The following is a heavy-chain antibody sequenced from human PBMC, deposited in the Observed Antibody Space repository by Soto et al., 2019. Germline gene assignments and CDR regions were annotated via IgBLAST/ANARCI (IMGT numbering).Heavy chain of an antibody. CDR2: ISGSGGST. D-gene: IGHD3-16*01. CDR3: TTYTGYGMDV. V-gene: IGHV3-23*01. CDR1: GFTFSSYA. Sequence: GSLRLSCAASGFTFSSYAMSWVRQAPGKGLEWVSAISGSGGSTYYADSVKGRFTISRDNSKNTLYLQMNSLRAEDTAVYYCTTYTGYGMDVWGQGTTVTVSS. J-gene: IGHJ6*02.